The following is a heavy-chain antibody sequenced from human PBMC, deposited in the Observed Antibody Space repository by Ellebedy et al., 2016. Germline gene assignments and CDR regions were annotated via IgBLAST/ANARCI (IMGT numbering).Heavy chain of an antibody. Sequence: GESLKISXVASGFAFRNFFMTWVRQAPGGGLEWVSTISGGGDITVSADSVKGRFTISRDNSRNTLYLQMNSLRAEDTAVYYCARGTGNWIFYGLDVWGQGTTVTVSS. CDR3: ARGTGNWIFYGLDV. J-gene: IGHJ6*02. CDR2: ISGGGDIT. D-gene: IGHD1-1*01. V-gene: IGHV3-23*01. CDR1: GFAFRNFF.